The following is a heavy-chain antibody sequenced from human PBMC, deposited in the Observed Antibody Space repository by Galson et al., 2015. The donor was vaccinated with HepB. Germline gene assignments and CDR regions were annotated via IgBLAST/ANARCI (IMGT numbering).Heavy chain of an antibody. Sequence: SLRLSCAASGFTFSSYAMSWVRQAPGKGLEWVSAISGSGGSTYYADSVKGRFTISRDNSKNTLYLQMNSLRAEDTAVYYCVKGKVVRGADTNDAFDIWGQGTMVTVSS. CDR1: GFTFSSYA. V-gene: IGHV3-23*01. J-gene: IGHJ3*02. CDR3: VKGKVVRGADTNDAFDI. D-gene: IGHD3-10*01. CDR2: ISGSGGST.